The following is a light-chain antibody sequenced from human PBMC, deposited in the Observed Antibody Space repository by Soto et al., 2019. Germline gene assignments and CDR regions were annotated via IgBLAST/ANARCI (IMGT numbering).Light chain of an antibody. CDR1: QSVRDSH. J-gene: IGKJ1*01. V-gene: IGKV3-20*01. CDR3: EQYDNQQWT. CDR2: DAS. Sequence: EIVLTQSPGTLSSSPGGRATLSCRASQSVRDSHLAWFQQKPGQAPRLLIYDASRRATGIPDRFSGSGSGTEFTLTLSRREPEDFAVYYCEQYDNQQWTFGQGTKVEIK.